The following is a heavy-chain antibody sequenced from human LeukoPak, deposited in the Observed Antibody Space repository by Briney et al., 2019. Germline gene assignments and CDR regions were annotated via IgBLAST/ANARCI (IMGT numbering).Heavy chain of an antibody. CDR2: INPSGGST. CDR1: GYTFTSYY. D-gene: IGHD2-2*01. CDR3: AMAPIVVVPAAMPFWFDP. V-gene: IGHV1-46*01. J-gene: IGHJ5*02. Sequence: ASVKVSCKASGYTFTSYYMHWVRQAPGQGLEWMGIINPSGGSTSYAQKFQGRVTMTRDTSTSTVYMELSRLRSDDTAVYYCAMAPIVVVPAAMPFWFDPWGQGTLVTVSS.